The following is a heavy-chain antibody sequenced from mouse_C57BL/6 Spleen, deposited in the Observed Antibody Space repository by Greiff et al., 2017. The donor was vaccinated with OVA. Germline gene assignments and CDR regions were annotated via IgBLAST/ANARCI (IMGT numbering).Heavy chain of an antibody. CDR2: INPSNGGT. Sequence: QVQLKQPGTELVKPGASVKLSCKASGYTFTSYWMHWVKQRPGQGLEWIGNINPSNGGTNYNEKFKSKATLTVDKSSSTAYMQLSSLTSEDSAVYYCARGAGLRRGWFAYWGQGTLVTVSA. V-gene: IGHV1-53*01. J-gene: IGHJ3*01. CDR3: ARGAGLRRGWFAY. CDR1: GYTFTSYW. D-gene: IGHD2-4*01.